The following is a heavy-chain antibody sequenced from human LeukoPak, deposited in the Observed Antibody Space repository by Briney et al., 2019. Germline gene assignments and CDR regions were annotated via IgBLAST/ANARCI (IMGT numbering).Heavy chain of an antibody. D-gene: IGHD2-2*01. CDR1: GFTFSSYS. Sequence: GGSLRLSCAASGFTFSSYSMNWVRQAPGKGLEWVSYISSSSSTIYYADSVKGRFTISRDSAKNSLYLQMNSLRAEDTAVYYCASPHCSSTSCYFWQRNAFDIWGQGTMVTVSS. J-gene: IGHJ3*02. V-gene: IGHV3-48*01. CDR3: ASPHCSSTSCYFWQRNAFDI. CDR2: ISSSSSTI.